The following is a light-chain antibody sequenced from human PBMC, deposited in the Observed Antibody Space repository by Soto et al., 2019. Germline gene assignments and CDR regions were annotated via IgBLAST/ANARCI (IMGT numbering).Light chain of an antibody. CDR2: GTK. CDR3: VLYVGSGIWV. J-gene: IGLJ3*02. V-gene: IGLV8-61*01. Sequence: QTVVTQEPSFSVSPGGTVTLTCGLSSGSVSTSHFPNWYQQTPGQPPRTLIYGTKTRSSGVPDLFSGSILGIRAALTIRGAQADDESDYYCVLYVGSGIWVFGGGTKLTVL. CDR1: SGSVSTSHF.